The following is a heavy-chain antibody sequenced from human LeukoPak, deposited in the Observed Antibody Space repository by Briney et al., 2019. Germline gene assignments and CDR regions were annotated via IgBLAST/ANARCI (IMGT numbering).Heavy chain of an antibody. V-gene: IGHV1-24*01. CDR1: GYTLTELS. J-gene: IGHJ3*02. Sequence: ASVKVSCKVSGYTLTELSMHWVRQAPGKGLEWMGGFDPEDGETIYAQKFQGRVTMTEDTSTDTAYMELSSLRSEDTAVYYCHTVAIFGVVIPGAFDIWGQGTMVTVSS. CDR2: FDPEDGET. CDR3: HTVAIFGVVIPGAFDI. D-gene: IGHD3-3*01.